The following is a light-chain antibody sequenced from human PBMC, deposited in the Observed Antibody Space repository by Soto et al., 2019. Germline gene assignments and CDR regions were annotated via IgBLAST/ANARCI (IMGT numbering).Light chain of an antibody. CDR2: GAS. CDR1: QSITRR. V-gene: IGKV1-5*01. J-gene: IGKJ5*01. Sequence: DIQMTQSPSTLSPSVGDRVTITCRASQSITRRLAWYQQKPGKSSKLLISGASSLQSGVPSRFSGSASGTEFTLTISSLQPDDIATYYCQQLNSYPITFGQGTRLEIK. CDR3: QQLNSYPIT.